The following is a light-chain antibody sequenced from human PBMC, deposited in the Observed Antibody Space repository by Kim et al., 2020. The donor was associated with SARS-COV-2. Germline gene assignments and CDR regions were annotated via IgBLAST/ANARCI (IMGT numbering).Light chain of an antibody. CDR1: SLRSDY. V-gene: IGLV3-19*01. CDR3: NSRDSSGNHWV. Sequence: ALGQTVRITCQGDSLRSDYASWYQQKPGQAPVLVIYGKNNRPSGIPDRFSGSYSGNTASLTITGAQAVDEADYYCNSRDSSGNHWVFGGGTQLTVL. J-gene: IGLJ3*02. CDR2: GKN.